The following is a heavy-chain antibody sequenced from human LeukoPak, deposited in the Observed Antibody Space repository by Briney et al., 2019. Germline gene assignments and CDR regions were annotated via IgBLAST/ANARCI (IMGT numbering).Heavy chain of an antibody. CDR2: ISGSGGST. Sequence: GGSLRLSCAASGFTFSSYAMSWVRQAPGKGLEWVSAISGSGGSTYYADSVKGRFTISRDNSKNTLYLQMNSLRAEDTAAYYCAKDSSPIYALWFGESYYLDYWGQGTLVTVSS. V-gene: IGHV3-23*01. CDR3: AKDSSPIYALWFGESYYLDY. CDR1: GFTFSSYA. D-gene: IGHD3-10*01. J-gene: IGHJ4*02.